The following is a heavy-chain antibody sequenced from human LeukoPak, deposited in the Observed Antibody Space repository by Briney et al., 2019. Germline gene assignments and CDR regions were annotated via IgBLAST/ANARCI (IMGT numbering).Heavy chain of an antibody. CDR1: GFTFSTYA. Sequence: GGSLRLSCAGSGFTFSTYAINWVRQAPGKGLEWVSVISGSGATTYYADSAKGRFTISRDNSKNTLYLQMNSLRVEDTALYYCAKLRAMGPASAFDIWGQGTMVTVSS. J-gene: IGHJ3*02. CDR2: ISGSGATT. V-gene: IGHV3-23*01. CDR3: AKLRAMGPASAFDI. D-gene: IGHD5-18*01.